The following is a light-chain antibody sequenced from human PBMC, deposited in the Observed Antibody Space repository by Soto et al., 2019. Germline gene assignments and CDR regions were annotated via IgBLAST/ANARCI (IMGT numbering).Light chain of an antibody. Sequence: IVLTQSPGTLSLSQGERATLSCRAGQSVSSNYLAWYQQKPGQAPRLLIYAASSRATGIPDRFSGSGSGTDFTLTISRLEPEDFAVYFCQHYGSSLITFGQGTRLEIK. CDR1: QSVSSNY. J-gene: IGKJ5*01. V-gene: IGKV3-20*01. CDR3: QHYGSSLIT. CDR2: AAS.